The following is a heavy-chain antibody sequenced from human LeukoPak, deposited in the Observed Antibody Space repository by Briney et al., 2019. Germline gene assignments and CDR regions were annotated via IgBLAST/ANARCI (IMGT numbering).Heavy chain of an antibody. Sequence: QPGGSLRLSCAASGFTVSSNYMSWVRQAPGKGLEWVSVIYSGGSTYYADSVKGRFTISRDNSKNTLYLQMNSLRAEDTAVYYCAKDISVSPLGWFDPWGQGTLVTVSS. D-gene: IGHD3-16*02. V-gene: IGHV3-53*01. CDR2: IYSGGST. CDR1: GFTVSSNY. J-gene: IGHJ5*02. CDR3: AKDISVSPLGWFDP.